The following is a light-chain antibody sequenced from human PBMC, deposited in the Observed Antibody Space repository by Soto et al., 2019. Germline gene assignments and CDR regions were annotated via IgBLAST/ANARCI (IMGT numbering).Light chain of an antibody. CDR2: GAS. CDR1: QPISNY. V-gene: IGKV1-39*01. J-gene: IGKJ5*01. CDR3: QQADSFPIT. Sequence: DIQMTQSPSSLSASVGDRVTITCRASQPISNYVNWYQAKPGTAPKFLIYGASTLQSGVPSRFSGGGSGTDFTLSISSRQPEDFATYYCQQADSFPITFGQGTRLEIK.